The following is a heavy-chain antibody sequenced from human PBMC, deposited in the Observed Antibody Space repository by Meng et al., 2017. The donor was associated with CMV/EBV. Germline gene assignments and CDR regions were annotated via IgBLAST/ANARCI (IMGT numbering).Heavy chain of an antibody. CDR1: GFTFSSYS. Sequence: GGSLRLSCAASGFTFSSYSMNWVRQAPGKGLEWVSSISSSSSYIYYADSVKGRFAISRDNTKNSLYLQMNSLRAEDTAVYYCARRLEYMGYGSEDYWGQGTLVTVSS. D-gene: IGHD5-12*01. CDR3: ARRLEYMGYGSEDY. V-gene: IGHV3-21*01. J-gene: IGHJ4*02. CDR2: ISSSSSYI.